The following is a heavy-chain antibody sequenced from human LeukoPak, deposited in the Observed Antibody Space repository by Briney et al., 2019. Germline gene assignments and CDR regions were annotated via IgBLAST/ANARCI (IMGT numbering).Heavy chain of an antibody. Sequence: PGGSLRLSCAASGFTFSSYGMHWVRQAPGKGLEWVAVISYDGSNKYYADSVKGRFTISRDHSKNTLYLQMNSLRAEDTAVYYCAKTARLRAAGTWREIDYWGQGTLVTVSS. D-gene: IGHD6-13*01. CDR2: ISYDGSNK. CDR1: GFTFSSYG. J-gene: IGHJ4*02. V-gene: IGHV3-30*18. CDR3: AKTARLRAAGTWREIDY.